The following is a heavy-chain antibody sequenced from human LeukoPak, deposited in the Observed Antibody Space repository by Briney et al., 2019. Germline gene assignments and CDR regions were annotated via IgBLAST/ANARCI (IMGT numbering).Heavy chain of an antibody. CDR3: ARGDYGDYVWYFDL. Sequence: KSSETLSLTCTVSGGSISSGSYYWSWIRQPAGKGLEWIGRIYTSGSTNYNPSLKSRVTISVDTSKNQFSLKLSSVTAADTAVYYCARGDYGDYVWYFDLWGRGTLVTVSS. CDR2: IYTSGST. CDR1: GGSISSGSYY. J-gene: IGHJ2*01. D-gene: IGHD4-17*01. V-gene: IGHV4-61*02.